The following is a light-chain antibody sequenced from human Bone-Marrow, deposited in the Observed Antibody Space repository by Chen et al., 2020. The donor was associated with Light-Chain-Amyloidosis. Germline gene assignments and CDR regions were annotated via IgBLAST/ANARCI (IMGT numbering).Light chain of an antibody. Sequence: SYELTQPPSVSVSPGQTARIPCSGDDLPTEYAYWYQQKPGQAPVLVIHRDTERPSGISERFSGASSGKTATLTISGVQAEDEADYHCQSADSSGTYEVIFGGGTKLTVL. CDR2: RDT. V-gene: IGLV3-25*03. CDR1: DLPTEY. CDR3: QSADSSGTYEVI. J-gene: IGLJ2*01.